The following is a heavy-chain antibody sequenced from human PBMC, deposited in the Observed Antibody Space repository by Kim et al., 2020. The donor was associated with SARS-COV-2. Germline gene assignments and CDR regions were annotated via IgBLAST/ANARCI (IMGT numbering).Heavy chain of an antibody. CDR2: VITGHDSA. V-gene: IGHV1-3*04. J-gene: IGHJ6*02. CDR3: ARDMSVVGTDRRNRYNYAFDV. Sequence: ASVKVSCKTFGYSFTTNAVHWVRQAPGQRLEWMGWVITGHDSAKYSQRFQGRVTFTRDTSASTVYMDLSGLRFEDTAVYYCARDMSVVGTDRRNRYNYAFDVWGQGTTVTVSS. CDR1: GYSFTTNA. D-gene: IGHD1-1*01.